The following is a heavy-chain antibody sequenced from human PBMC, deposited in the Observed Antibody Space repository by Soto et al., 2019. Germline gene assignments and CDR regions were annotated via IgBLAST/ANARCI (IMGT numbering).Heavy chain of an antibody. CDR2: FDPEDGET. D-gene: IGHD3-3*01. Sequence: GASVKVSCKVSGYTLTELSMHWVRQAPGKGLEWMGGFDPEDGETIYAQKFQGRVTMTEVTSTDTAYMELSSLRSEDTAVYYCATKTYDFWSGYPTGAFDIWGQGTMVTVSS. CDR1: GYTLTELS. CDR3: ATKTYDFWSGYPTGAFDI. J-gene: IGHJ3*02. V-gene: IGHV1-24*01.